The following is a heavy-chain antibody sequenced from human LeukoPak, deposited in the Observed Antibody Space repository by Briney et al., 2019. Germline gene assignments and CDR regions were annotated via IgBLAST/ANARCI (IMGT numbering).Heavy chain of an antibody. CDR2: IYYSGST. CDR1: GGSISSSSYY. Sequence: PSETLSLTCTVSGGSISSSSYYWGWIRRPPGKGLEWIGSIYYSGSTYYNPSLKSRVTISVDTSKNQFSLKLSSVTAADTAVYYCARSSRYRRAVAGTVAYFDYWGQGTLVTVSS. CDR3: ARSSRYRRAVAGTVAYFDY. V-gene: IGHV4-39*01. J-gene: IGHJ4*02. D-gene: IGHD6-19*01.